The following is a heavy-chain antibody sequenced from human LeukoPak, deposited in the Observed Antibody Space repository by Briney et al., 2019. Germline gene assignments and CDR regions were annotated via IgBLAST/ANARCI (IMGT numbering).Heavy chain of an antibody. CDR3: ARDPPGGQYCSSTSCFFDY. D-gene: IGHD2-2*01. CDR1: GFTFSDYY. V-gene: IGHV3-11*01. CDR2: TSSSGSTI. J-gene: IGHJ4*02. Sequence: GGSLRLSCAASGFTFSDYYMSWIRQAPGKGLEWVSYTSSSGSTIYYADSVEGRFTISRDNAKNSLYLQMNSLRAEDTAVYYCARDPPGGQYCSSTSCFFDYWGQGTLVTVSS.